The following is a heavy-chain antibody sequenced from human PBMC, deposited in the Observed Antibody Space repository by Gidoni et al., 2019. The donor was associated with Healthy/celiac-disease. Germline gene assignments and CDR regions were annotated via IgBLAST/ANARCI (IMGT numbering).Heavy chain of an antibody. V-gene: IGHV1-18*01. CDR1: GYTFTSYG. CDR2: ISAYNGNT. D-gene: IGHD3-3*01. J-gene: IGHJ6*02. CDR3: ARVDRDYDFWSGYVGYGMDV. Sequence: QVQLVQSGAEVKKPGASVKVSCKASGYTFTSYGISWVRQAPGQGLEWMGWISAYNGNTNYAQKLQGRVTMTTDTSTSTAYMELRSLRSDDTAVYYCARVDRDYDFWSGYVGYGMDVWGQGTTVTVSS.